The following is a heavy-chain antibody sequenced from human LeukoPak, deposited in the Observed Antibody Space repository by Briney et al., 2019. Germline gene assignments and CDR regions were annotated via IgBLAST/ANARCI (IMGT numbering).Heavy chain of an antibody. CDR3: ASYYYGSGSYFY. Sequence: SETLSLTCTASGGSISSSSYYWGWIRQPPGKGLEWIGSIYYSGSTYYNPSLKSRVTISVDTSKNQFSLKLSSVTAADTAVYYCASYYYGSGSYFYWGQGTLVTVSS. CDR1: GGSISSSSYY. CDR2: IYYSGST. D-gene: IGHD3-10*01. V-gene: IGHV4-39*01. J-gene: IGHJ4*02.